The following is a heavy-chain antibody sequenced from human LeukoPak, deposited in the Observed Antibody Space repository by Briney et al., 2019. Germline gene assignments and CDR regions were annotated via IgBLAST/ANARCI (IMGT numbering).Heavy chain of an antibody. D-gene: IGHD2-21*01. CDR2: IYYSGST. Sequence: SETLSLTCTVSGGSISGYYWSWIRQPPGKGLEWIGYIYYSGSTNYNPSLKSRVTISVDTSKNQFSLKLSSVTAADTAVYYCARARHGGARYWYFDLWGRGTLVTVSS. V-gene: IGHV4-59*01. CDR3: ARARHGGARYWYFDL. CDR1: GGSISGYY. J-gene: IGHJ2*01.